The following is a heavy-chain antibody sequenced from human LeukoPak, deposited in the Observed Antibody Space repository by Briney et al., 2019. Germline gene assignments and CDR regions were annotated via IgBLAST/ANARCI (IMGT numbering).Heavy chain of an antibody. CDR2: IYPGDSDT. J-gene: IGHJ4*02. Sequence: KDGESLKISCKGSGDSFTSYWIGWVRQMPGKGLEWMGIIYPGDSDTRYSPSLQGQVTISADKSISTAYLQWSSLKASDTAMYYCARHPPDYVWGPSDYWGQGTLVTVSS. D-gene: IGHD3-16*01. V-gene: IGHV5-51*01. CDR3: ARHPPDYVWGPSDY. CDR1: GDSFTSYW.